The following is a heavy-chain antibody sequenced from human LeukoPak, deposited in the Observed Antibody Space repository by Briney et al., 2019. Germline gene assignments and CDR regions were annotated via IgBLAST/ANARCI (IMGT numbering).Heavy chain of an antibody. V-gene: IGHV4-39*01. CDR2: IYYSGST. J-gene: IGHJ4*02. D-gene: IGHD3-3*01. CDR3: ARHASVSGNWPRPLDY. Sequence: NPSETLSLTCTVSGGSISSSSYYWGWVRQPPGKGLEWIANIYYSGSTYYSPSLRSRFTISVDTSKNQFSLKLTSVTAADTAVYYCARHASVSGNWPRPLDYWGQGSLVTVSS. CDR1: GGSISSSSYY.